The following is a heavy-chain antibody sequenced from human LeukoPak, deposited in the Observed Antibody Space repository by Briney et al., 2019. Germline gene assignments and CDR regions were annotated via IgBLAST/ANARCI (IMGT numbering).Heavy chain of an antibody. V-gene: IGHV3-7*03. D-gene: IGHD3-9*01. CDR1: GFTFSSYW. CDR3: AAGKYFGDY. Sequence: GGSLRLSCAASGFTFSSYWMTWVRQAPGQGLEWVASIKEDGSEKYYMDSVKGRFTISRDDAKNSLYLQMNSLRAEDTAVYYCAAGKYFGDYWGQGTLVTVSS. J-gene: IGHJ4*02. CDR2: IKEDGSEK.